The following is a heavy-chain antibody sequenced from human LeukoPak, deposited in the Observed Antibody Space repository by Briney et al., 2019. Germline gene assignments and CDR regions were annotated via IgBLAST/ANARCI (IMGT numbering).Heavy chain of an antibody. CDR3: ASNHIVLVVGSFDI. V-gene: IGHV3-23*01. J-gene: IGHJ3*02. Sequence: GGSLRLSCAASGFTFSSYAMRWVRQAPEKGLEWVSAISGYGGSTYYADSVRGRFNISRDNSKNTLYLQMQSLRAEDTAVLYCASNHIVLVVGSFDIWGQGTMVTVSS. CDR1: GFTFSSYA. CDR2: ISGYGGST. D-gene: IGHD2-15*01.